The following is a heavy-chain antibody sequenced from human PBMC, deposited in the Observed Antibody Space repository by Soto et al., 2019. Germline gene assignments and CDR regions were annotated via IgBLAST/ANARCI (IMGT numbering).Heavy chain of an antibody. CDR1: GYTFTSYG. CDR3: ARDQPIQGAAINCGMDV. Sequence: QVQLVQSGAEVKKPGASVKVSCKASGYTFTSYGISWVRQAPGQGLEWMGWISAYNGNTNYAQKLQGRVTMTTDTSTSTAYMELRSLRSDDTAVYYCARDQPIQGAAINCGMDVWGQGTTVTVSS. V-gene: IGHV1-18*01. J-gene: IGHJ6*02. CDR2: ISAYNGNT. D-gene: IGHD6-25*01.